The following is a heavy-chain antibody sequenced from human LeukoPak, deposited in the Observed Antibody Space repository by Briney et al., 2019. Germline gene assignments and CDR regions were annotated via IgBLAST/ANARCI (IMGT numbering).Heavy chain of an antibody. CDR1: GFTFSNSP. J-gene: IGHJ4*02. CDR3: AKRLGIASTYGRAFDC. CDR2: IGGGSGPEI. Sequence: PGGSLRLSCAASGFTFSNSPMSWVRQAPGKGLEWVATIGGGSGPEIYYPDSVKGRFTISRDNSKNMLFLQMNSLRAEDTAVYYCAKRLGIASTYGRAFDCWGQGTQVTVSS. V-gene: IGHV3-23*01. D-gene: IGHD2-15*01.